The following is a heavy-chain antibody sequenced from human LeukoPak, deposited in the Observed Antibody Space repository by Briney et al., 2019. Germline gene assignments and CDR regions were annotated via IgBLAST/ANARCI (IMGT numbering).Heavy chain of an antibody. CDR2: ISGSGGST. V-gene: IGHV3-23*01. CDR1: GFTFSSYA. Sequence: GGSLRLSCAASGFTFSSYAMSWVRQAPGKGLEWVSAISGSGGSTYYADSVKGRFTISRDNPKTPLYLQMNSLRAEDTAVYYCAKKTRDGYNLFDYWGQGTLVTVSS. J-gene: IGHJ4*02. D-gene: IGHD5-24*01. CDR3: AKKTRDGYNLFDY.